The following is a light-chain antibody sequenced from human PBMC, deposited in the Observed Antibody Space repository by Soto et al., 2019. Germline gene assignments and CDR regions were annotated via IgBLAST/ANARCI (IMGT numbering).Light chain of an antibody. J-gene: IGKJ3*01. Sequence: EVVLTQSPGTLSLSPGERATLSCRASQSVTSNYLAWYQQKPGQAPRLLIYGASSRATGSPGRFSGSGSGTDFTLTISRLEPEDFAVYYCQQYGGVPFTFGPGTKVDIK. CDR3: QQYGGVPFT. CDR1: QSVTSNY. V-gene: IGKV3-20*01. CDR2: GAS.